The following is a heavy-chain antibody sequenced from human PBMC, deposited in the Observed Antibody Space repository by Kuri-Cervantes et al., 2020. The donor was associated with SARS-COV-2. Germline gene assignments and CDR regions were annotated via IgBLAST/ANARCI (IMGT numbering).Heavy chain of an antibody. Sequence: SETLSLTCAVYGGSLNGYYWSWIRQPPGKGLEWIGEINHSGSTNYNPSLKSRVTISVDTSKNQFSLKLSSVTAADTAVYYCAGWGFGSLVVTATWFDPWGQGTLVTVSS. D-gene: IGHD2-21*02. J-gene: IGHJ5*02. CDR3: AGWGFGSLVVTATWFDP. V-gene: IGHV4-34*01. CDR1: GGSLNGYY. CDR2: INHSGST.